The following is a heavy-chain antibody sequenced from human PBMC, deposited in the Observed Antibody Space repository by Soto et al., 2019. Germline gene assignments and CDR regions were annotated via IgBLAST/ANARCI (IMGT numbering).Heavy chain of an antibody. V-gene: IGHV4-39*01. J-gene: IGHJ4*02. Sequence: QVQLQESGPGLVKPSETLSLTCTVSGGSISSSNYYWGWIRQPPGKGLEWIGIVYFGESPYYSPSLKSRVVISGDTSNNYFSLRLGSVSAAETAVYYCARHGGFEALLPEGDFDYWGQGTLVTVSS. CDR3: ARHGGFEALLPEGDFDY. CDR2: VYFGESP. CDR1: GGSISSSNYY. D-gene: IGHD3-10*01.